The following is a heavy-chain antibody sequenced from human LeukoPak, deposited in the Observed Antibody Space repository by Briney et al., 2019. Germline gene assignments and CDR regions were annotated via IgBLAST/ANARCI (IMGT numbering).Heavy chain of an antibody. J-gene: IGHJ3*02. CDR1: GFSFSSYG. V-gene: IGHV3-33*01. CDR3: AREVTNDAFDI. D-gene: IGHD4-17*01. CDR2: IWSDGRNK. Sequence: GGSLRLSCAASGFSFSSYGMHWVRQAPGKGLEWVAVIWSDGRNKFYADSVKGRFTVSRDNSKNTLFLLMSSLRADDTALYYCAREVTNDAFDIWGQGTMVTVSS.